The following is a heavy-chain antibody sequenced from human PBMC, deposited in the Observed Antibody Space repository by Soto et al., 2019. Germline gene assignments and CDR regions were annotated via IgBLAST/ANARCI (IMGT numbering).Heavy chain of an antibody. CDR3: ARVDFWSGYYPIRSDYYYYGMDV. Sequence: TLSLTCTVSGGSISSGGYYGSWIRQPPGKGLEWIGYIYYSGSTYYNPSLKSRVTISVDTSKNQFSLKLSSVTAADTAVYYCARVDFWSGYYPIRSDYYYYGMDVWGQGTTVTVSS. CDR1: GGSISSGGYY. J-gene: IGHJ6*02. V-gene: IGHV4-30-4*01. CDR2: IYYSGST. D-gene: IGHD3-3*01.